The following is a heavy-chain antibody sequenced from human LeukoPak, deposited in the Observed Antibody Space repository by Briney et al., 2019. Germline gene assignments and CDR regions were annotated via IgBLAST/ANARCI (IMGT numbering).Heavy chain of an antibody. Sequence: GGSLRLSCAASGFTITSYWMSWVRQAPGKGLEWVANIKHDGSEKHYVDSVKGRFTISRDNAKNSLFLQMNSLRAEDTAVYYCATLLLGAHGRFDYWGQGTLVTVSS. J-gene: IGHJ4*02. CDR1: GFTITSYW. CDR3: ATLLLGAHGRFDY. CDR2: IKHDGSEK. V-gene: IGHV3-7*01. D-gene: IGHD1-26*01.